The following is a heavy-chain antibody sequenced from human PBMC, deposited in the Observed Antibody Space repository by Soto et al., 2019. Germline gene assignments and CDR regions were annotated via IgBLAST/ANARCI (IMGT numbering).Heavy chain of an antibody. CDR3: ARGRYGDY. D-gene: IGHD1-1*01. J-gene: IGHJ4*01. Sequence: QVHLVQSGAEVKKPGASVKVSCKGSGYAFTTYGITWVRQAPGQGLEWMGWISAHNGNTNYAQKLQGSVTVTRDTSTSTAYLELRSLRSDDTAVYYCARGRYGDYWGHGALVTVSS. CDR2: ISAHNGNT. CDR1: GYAFTTYG. V-gene: IGHV1-18*01.